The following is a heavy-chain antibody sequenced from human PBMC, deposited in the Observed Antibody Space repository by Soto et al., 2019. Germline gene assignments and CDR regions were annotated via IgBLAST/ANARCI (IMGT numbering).Heavy chain of an antibody. CDR1: GGRFSCYY. CDR2: INHSGST. D-gene: IGHD6-6*01. J-gene: IGHJ4*02. Sequence: SETLPLSCAVYGGRFSCYYWRGIRQPPGKWLEWIAEINHSGSTKYNPSLKSRVTISVDTSKNQFSLKLSSVTAPDTAVHYCARNRMYGSSSFDYSGQGTLVT. V-gene: IGHV4-34*01. CDR3: ARNRMYGSSSFDY.